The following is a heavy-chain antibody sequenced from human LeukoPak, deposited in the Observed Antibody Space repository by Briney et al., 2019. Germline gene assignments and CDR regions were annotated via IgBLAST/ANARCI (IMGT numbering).Heavy chain of an antibody. CDR2: IYYSGST. CDR1: GGSISSYS. J-gene: IGHJ5*02. CDR3: ARSLNWFDP. V-gene: IGHV4-59*12. Sequence: SETLSLTCTVSGGSISSYSWSWIRQPPGKGLEWIGYIYYSGSTYYNPSLKSRVTISVDTSKNQFSLKLSSVTAADTAVYYCARSLNWFDPWGQGTLVTVSS.